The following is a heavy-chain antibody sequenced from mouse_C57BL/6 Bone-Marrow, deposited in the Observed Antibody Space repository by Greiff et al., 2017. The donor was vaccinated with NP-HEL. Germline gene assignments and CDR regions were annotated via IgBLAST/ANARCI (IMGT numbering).Heavy chain of an antibody. Sequence: VQLQQSGPVLVKPGASVKMSCKASGYTFTDYYMNWVKQSHGKSLEWIGVINPYNGGTSYNQKFKGKATLTVDKSSSTAYMELNSLTSEDSAVYYCARGVTLYDFDYWGQGTTLTVSS. CDR1: GYTFTDYY. D-gene: IGHD2-1*01. J-gene: IGHJ2*01. CDR3: ARGVTLYDFDY. CDR2: INPYNGGT. V-gene: IGHV1-19*01.